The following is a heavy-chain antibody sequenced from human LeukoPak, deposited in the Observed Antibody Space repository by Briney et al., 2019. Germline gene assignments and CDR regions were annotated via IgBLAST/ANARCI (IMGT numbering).Heavy chain of an antibody. D-gene: IGHD4-11*01. CDR3: ARADYSNYGNWFDP. J-gene: IGHJ5*02. V-gene: IGHV4-4*07. CDR1: GGSISSYY. Sequence: PSETLSLTCTVSGGSISSYYWSWIRQPPGKGLEWIGRIYTSGSTNYNPSLNSRVTMSVETSKNQFSLNLSSVTAADTAVYYCARADYSNYGNWFDPWGQGTLVTVSS. CDR2: IYTSGST.